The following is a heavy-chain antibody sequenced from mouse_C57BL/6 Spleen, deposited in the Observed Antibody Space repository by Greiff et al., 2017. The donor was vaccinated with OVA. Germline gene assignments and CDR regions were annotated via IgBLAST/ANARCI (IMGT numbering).Heavy chain of an antibody. CDR1: GYSFTDYN. D-gene: IGHD1-1*01. J-gene: IGHJ1*03. Sequence: EVQLVESGPELVKPGASVKISCKASGYSFTDYNMNWVKQSNGKSLEWIGVINPNYGTTSYNQKFKGKATLTVDQSSSTAYMQLNSLTSEDSAVYYCARSGLGYGSSYGYFDVWGTGTTVTVSS. V-gene: IGHV1-39*01. CDR2: INPNYGTT. CDR3: ARSGLGYGSSYGYFDV.